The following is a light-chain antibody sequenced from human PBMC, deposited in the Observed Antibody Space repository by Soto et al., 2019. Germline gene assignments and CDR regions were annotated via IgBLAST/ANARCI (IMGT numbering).Light chain of an antibody. CDR2: DAY. J-gene: IGKJ2*01. CDR1: QSVRSNF. Sequence: EIVLTQSPGTLSLSPGDTATLSCRASQSVRSNFLAWYQHKPGQAPRLLIHDAYSRATGIPDRFSGSGSDRDFTLTISRLEPEDFAVYHCQQYAGSPRTFGQGTKLEIK. V-gene: IGKV3-20*01. CDR3: QQYAGSPRT.